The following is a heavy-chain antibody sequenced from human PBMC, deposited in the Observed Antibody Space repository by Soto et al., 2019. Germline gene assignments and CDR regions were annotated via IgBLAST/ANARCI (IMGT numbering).Heavy chain of an antibody. D-gene: IGHD3-16*01. Sequence: SETLSLTCTVSGGSISSSSSYWGWIRQPPGKGLEWVGYIYYRGNTYYNPSLGSRVTISVDTSKNQFSLKLSSVTAADTAVYYCARFQRGIMITFGGVAYFDYWGQGTLVTVSS. CDR1: GGSISSSSSY. CDR2: IYYRGNT. CDR3: ARFQRGIMITFGGVAYFDY. V-gene: IGHV4-39*07. J-gene: IGHJ4*02.